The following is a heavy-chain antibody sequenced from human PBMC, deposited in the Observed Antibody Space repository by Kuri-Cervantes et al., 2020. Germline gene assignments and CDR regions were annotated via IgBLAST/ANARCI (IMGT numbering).Heavy chain of an antibody. CDR1: GYSISNDYH. J-gene: IGHJ6*03. V-gene: IGHV4-38-2*01. CDR2: MYRIGSP. Sequence: GSLRLSCVVSGYSISNDYHWGWIRQPPGRGLEWIGSMYRIGSPYYNPSFKSRVTISVDTSKNQFSLKLSSVTAADAAVYYCARTRSGRYQGYMDVWGKGTTVTVSS. CDR3: ARTRSGRYQGYMDV. D-gene: IGHD6-19*01.